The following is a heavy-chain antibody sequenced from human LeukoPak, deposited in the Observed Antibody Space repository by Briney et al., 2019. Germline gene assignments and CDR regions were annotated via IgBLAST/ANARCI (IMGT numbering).Heavy chain of an antibody. D-gene: IGHD6-6*01. CDR3: AKDWMKYTLDY. V-gene: IGHV3-33*06. CDR1: GFTFSSYG. J-gene: IGHJ4*02. Sequence: GRSLRLSCAASGFTFSSYGMHWVRQAPGKGLEWVAVIWYDGNKKYYADSVKGRFTISRDNSKNTLYLQMNSLRAEDTAVYYCAKDWMKYTLDYWGQESLVTVSS. CDR2: IWYDGNKK.